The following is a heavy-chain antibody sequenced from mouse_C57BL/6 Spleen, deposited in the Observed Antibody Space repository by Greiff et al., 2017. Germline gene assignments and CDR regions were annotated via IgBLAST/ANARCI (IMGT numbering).Heavy chain of an antibody. V-gene: IGHV1-59*01. D-gene: IGHD1-1*01. CDR3: ARPHYGSSFAMDY. Sequence: QVQLQQPGAELVRPGTSVKLSCKASGYTFTSYWMPWVKQRPGQGLEWIGVIDPSDSYTNYNQKFKGKATLTVDTSSSTAYMQLSSLTSEDSAVYYCARPHYGSSFAMDYWGQGTSVTVSS. CDR2: IDPSDSYT. J-gene: IGHJ4*01. CDR1: GYTFTSYW.